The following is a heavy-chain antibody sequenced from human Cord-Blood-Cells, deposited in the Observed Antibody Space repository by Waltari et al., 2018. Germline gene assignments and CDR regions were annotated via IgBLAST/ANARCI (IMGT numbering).Heavy chain of an antibody. CDR1: GGSIRSGDYY. CDR3: ARGLEYSSSYYFDY. CDR2: MYYSGGT. D-gene: IGHD6-6*01. Sequence: QVQLQESGPGLVKPSQTLSLTCTVSGGSIRSGDYYWSWIRQPPGKGLEWIGYMYYSGGTYYHPSLKSRVTISVDTSKNQFSLKLSSVTAADTAVYYCARGLEYSSSYYFDYWGQGTLVTVSS. J-gene: IGHJ4*02. V-gene: IGHV4-30-4*01.